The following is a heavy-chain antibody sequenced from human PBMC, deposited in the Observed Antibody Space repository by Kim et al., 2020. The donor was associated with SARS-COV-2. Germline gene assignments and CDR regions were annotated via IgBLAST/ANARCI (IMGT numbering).Heavy chain of an antibody. D-gene: IGHD3-22*01. J-gene: IGHJ4*02. Sequence: CQGRVTMTRDTSTSTVYMELSSLRSEDTAVYYCARVTTEYYYDSSGYLDYWGQGTLVTVSS. V-gene: IGHV1-46*01. CDR3: ARVTTEYYYDSSGYLDY.